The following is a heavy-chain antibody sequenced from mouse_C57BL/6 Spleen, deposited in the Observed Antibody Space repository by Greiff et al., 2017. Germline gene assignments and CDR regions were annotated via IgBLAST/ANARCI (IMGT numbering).Heavy chain of an antibody. D-gene: IGHD1-1*01. V-gene: IGHV1-69*01. J-gene: IGHJ4*01. CDR2: IDPSDSYT. CDR3: ASYYGSSSDYYAMDY. CDR1: GYTFTSYW. Sequence: VQLQQPGAELVMPGASVKLSCKASGYTFTSYWMHWVKQRPGQGLEWIGEIDPSDSYTNYNQKFKGKSTLTVDKSSSTAYMQLSSLTSEDSAVYYCASYYGSSSDYYAMDYWGQGTSVTVSS.